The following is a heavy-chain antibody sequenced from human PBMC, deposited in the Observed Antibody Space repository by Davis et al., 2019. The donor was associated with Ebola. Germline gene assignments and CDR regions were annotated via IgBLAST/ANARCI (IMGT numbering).Heavy chain of an antibody. CDR2: IYPGDSDT. CDR1: GDTFATSW. J-gene: IGHJ6*02. Sequence: GESLKISCKGSGDTFATSWIAWVRHMPGKGLEWIVIIYPGDSDTRYSPSFQGQVTISADKSIYPAYLQWTSLKTSDTAMYYCATTVDTLGYYGLDVWGQGTTVTVSS. V-gene: IGHV5-51*01. CDR3: ATTVDTLGYYGLDV. D-gene: IGHD4-23*01.